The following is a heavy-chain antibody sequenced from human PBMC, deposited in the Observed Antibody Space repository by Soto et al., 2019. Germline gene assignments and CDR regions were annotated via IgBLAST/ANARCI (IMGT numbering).Heavy chain of an antibody. D-gene: IGHD3-9*01. Sequence: SETLSLTCTVSGGSISSSSYYWGWIRQPPGKGLEWIGSIYYSGSTYYNPSLKSRVTISVDTSKNQFSLKLSSVTAADTAVYYCASSHYDILTGYYVELAYWGQGTLVTVSS. J-gene: IGHJ4*02. CDR1: GGSISSSSYY. V-gene: IGHV4-39*01. CDR2: IYYSGST. CDR3: ASSHYDILTGYYVELAY.